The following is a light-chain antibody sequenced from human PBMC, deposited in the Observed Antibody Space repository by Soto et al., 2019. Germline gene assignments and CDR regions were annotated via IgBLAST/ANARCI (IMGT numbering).Light chain of an antibody. CDR3: QQYVTSPFT. V-gene: IGKV3-20*01. J-gene: IGKJ3*01. Sequence: EIVLTQSPATLSLSPWERATLSCRASQSVSSYLAWYQQKPGQAPRLLIYDASNRATGIPDRFSGSGSGTDFTLTISRLEPEDFAVYYCQQYVTSPFTFGPGTKVDIK. CDR1: QSVSSY. CDR2: DAS.